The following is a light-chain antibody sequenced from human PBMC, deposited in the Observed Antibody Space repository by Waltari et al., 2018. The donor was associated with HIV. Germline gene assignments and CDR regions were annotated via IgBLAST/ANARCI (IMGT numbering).Light chain of an antibody. CDR1: RSHIGSNT. J-gene: IGLJ3*02. Sequence: QSVLTQPPSASGTPGQRVTISCSGSRSHIGSNTVSWYQQIPGTAPKLFIYSNNQRPSGVPDRFSGSKSGTSASLAISGLQSEDEADYYCAAWDDSLNGWVFGGGTKLTVV. CDR2: SNN. V-gene: IGLV1-44*01. CDR3: AAWDDSLNGWV.